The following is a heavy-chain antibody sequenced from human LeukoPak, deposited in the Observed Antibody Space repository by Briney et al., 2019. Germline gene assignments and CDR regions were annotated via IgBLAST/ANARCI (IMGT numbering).Heavy chain of an antibody. CDR2: INHSGST. CDR3: ARVAATVTTSPFDY. V-gene: IGHV4-34*01. Sequence: PSETLSLTCAVYGGSFSGYYWRWIGQPPGKGREGIGEINHSGSTNYNPSLKRRVTISVPTSKNQFSLKLSSVTAADTAVYYCARVAATVTTSPFDYWGQGTLVTVSS. D-gene: IGHD4-17*01. CDR1: GGSFSGYY. J-gene: IGHJ4*02.